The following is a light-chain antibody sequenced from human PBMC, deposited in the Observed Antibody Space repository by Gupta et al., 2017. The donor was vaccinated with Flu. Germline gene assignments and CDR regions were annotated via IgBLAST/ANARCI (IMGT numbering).Light chain of an antibody. J-gene: IGLJ3*02. Sequence: QLVLTQSPSASASLVASVKLTCTLSSGHSRFAIAWHHQQPEKGPRYLMKLNSDGSHSKGDVIPDRFSGTSSGAERFLTISSLQSEDEADYYCQTWGTGSWVFGGGTKLTVL. V-gene: IGLV4-69*01. CDR2: LNSDGSH. CDR1: SGHSRFA. CDR3: QTWGTGSWV.